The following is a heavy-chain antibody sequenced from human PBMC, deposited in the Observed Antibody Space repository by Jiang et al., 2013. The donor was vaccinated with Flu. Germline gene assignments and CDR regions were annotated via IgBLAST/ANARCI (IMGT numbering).Heavy chain of an antibody. Sequence: GAEVKKPGASVKVSCKASGYTFTSYAIHWVRQAPGQRLEWMGWINAGNSNTRYSQKFQGRVTITRDTSASTAYMELSSLRSEDTAVYYCAREGAAVGTTYYNWFDSWGQGTLVTVSS. CDR2: INAGNSNT. J-gene: IGHJ5*01. CDR3: AREGAAVGTTYYNWFDS. CDR1: GYTFTSYA. V-gene: IGHV1-3*01. D-gene: IGHD6-13*01.